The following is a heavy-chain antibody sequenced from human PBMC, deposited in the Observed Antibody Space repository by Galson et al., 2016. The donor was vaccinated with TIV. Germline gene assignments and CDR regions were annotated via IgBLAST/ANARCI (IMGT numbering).Heavy chain of an antibody. J-gene: IGHJ4*02. CDR2: ISSTRSYT. V-gene: IGHV3-21*01. CDR3: ARDPFFGSGSYYSVLWYFDY. D-gene: IGHD3-10*01. CDR1: VFPFSGFS. Sequence: SLRLSCADSVFPFSGFSMNWVRQTPGKGLEWVAFISSTRSYTYYADSVRGRFTISRDNANNIVYLQMSSLRVEDTAVYYRARDPFFGSGSYYSVLWYFDYWGQGTQVTVAS.